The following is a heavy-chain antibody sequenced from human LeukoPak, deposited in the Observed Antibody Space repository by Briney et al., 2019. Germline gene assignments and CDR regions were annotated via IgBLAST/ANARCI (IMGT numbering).Heavy chain of an antibody. J-gene: IGHJ4*02. CDR1: GGSISSSSYY. CDR2: IHHSGST. Sequence: PSETLSLTCVVSGGSISSSSYYWAWIRQPPGKGLEWLGSIHHSGSTYYSPSLKSRLTMSVDTSKNQFSLKLSSLTAADTAVYYCARLRSNYYQSTGYFDNWGQGTLVTVSS. CDR3: ARLRSNYYQSTGYFDN. D-gene: IGHD3-22*01. V-gene: IGHV4-39*01.